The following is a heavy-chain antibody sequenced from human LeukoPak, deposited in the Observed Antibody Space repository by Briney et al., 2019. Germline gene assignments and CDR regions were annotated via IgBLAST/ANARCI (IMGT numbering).Heavy chain of an antibody. CDR3: ARAFPRGPAYYYYYMDV. CDR2: INPNSGGT. J-gene: IGHJ6*03. Sequence: GASVKVSCKASGYTFTGYYMHWVRQAPGQGLEWMGWINPNSGGTKYAQKFQGRVTMTRDTSISTAYMELSRLRSDDTAVYYCARAFPRGPAYYYYYMDVWGKGTTVTISS. CDR1: GYTFTGYY. V-gene: IGHV1-2*02. D-gene: IGHD2-2*01.